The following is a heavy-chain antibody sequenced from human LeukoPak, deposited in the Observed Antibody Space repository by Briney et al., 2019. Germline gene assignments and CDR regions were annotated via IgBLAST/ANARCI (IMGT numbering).Heavy chain of an antibody. J-gene: IGHJ4*02. CDR2: ISSSGSTI. CDR3: ARDRDVVAVACPGFFYF. Sequence: GGSLRLSCAASGFTFSSYEMNWVRQAPGKGLEWVSYISSSGSTIYYADSVKGRFTISRDNAKNSLYLQMNSLRAEDTAVYYWARDRDVVAVACPGFFYFLGQGTLVTGS. CDR1: GFTFSSYE. V-gene: IGHV3-48*03. D-gene: IGHD6-19*01.